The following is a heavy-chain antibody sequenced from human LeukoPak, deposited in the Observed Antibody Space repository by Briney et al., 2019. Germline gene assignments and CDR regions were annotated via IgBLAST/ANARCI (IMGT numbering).Heavy chain of an antibody. CDR2: MYYGGST. V-gene: IGHV4-39*01. J-gene: IGHJ4*02. CDR3: ARRNSGSGNFDC. CDR1: GGSISSSTYY. D-gene: IGHD3-10*01. Sequence: PSETLSLTCTVSGGSISSSTYYWGWVRQPPGKGLEWIGNMYYGGSTYYNPSLKSRVTISVDTSNNQFSLELSSVTAADTAMYYCARRNSGSGNFDCWGQGTLVTVSS.